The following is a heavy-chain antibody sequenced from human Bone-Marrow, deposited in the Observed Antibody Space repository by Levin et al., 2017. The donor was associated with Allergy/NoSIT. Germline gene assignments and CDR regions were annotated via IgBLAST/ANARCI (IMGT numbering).Heavy chain of an antibody. CDR1: EFTFSSYA. CDR3: AKGLTWDGSVTTTFHY. V-gene: IGHV3-23*01. D-gene: IGHD4-17*01. Sequence: PEASVKVSCVASEFTFSSYAMTWVRQAPGKGLEWVSSVNGDGDRTYHADSVKGRFTISRDNSKNTLYLQMNRLRAEDTGLYYCAKGLTWDGSVTTTFHYWGQGTLVTVSS. CDR2: VNGDGDRT. J-gene: IGHJ4*02.